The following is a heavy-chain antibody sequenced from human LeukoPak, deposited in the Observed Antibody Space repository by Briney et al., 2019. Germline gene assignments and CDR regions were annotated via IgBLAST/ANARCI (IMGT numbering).Heavy chain of an antibody. D-gene: IGHD2-8*02. CDR2: INHSGRT. Sequence: KSSETLSLTCAVYGGSFSDYYWSWIRQPPGKGLEWIGEINHSGRTTYNPSLKSRVTISVDTSKNQFSLKLSSVTAADTAVYYCARDNPDYPLVGYYYYGMDVWGKGTTVTVSS. J-gene: IGHJ6*04. CDR3: ARDNPDYPLVGYYYYGMDV. V-gene: IGHV4-34*01. CDR1: GGSFSDYY.